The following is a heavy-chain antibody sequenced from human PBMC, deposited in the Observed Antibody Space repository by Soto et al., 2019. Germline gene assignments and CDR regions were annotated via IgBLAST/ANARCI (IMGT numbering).Heavy chain of an antibody. V-gene: IGHV3-74*01. CDR3: VRTSLVVAAATREDY. J-gene: IGHJ4*02. CDR1: GFTFSSSW. Sequence: EVQLVESGGGLVQPGGSLGLSCAASGFTFSSSWMHWVRQAPGKGLVWVSRINSDGSSTSYADSVKGRFTISRDNAKNTLYLQMNSLRAEDTAVYYCVRTSLVVAAATREDYWGQGTLVTVSS. D-gene: IGHD2-15*01. CDR2: INSDGSST.